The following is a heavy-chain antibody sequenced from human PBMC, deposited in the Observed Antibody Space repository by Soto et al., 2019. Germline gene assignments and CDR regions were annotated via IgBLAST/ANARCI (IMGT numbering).Heavy chain of an antibody. V-gene: IGHV1-3*01. J-gene: IGHJ4*02. CDR1: GYTFTSYA. CDR2: INAGNGNT. CDR3: ARVGSSITMVRGVTDY. Sequence: QVQLVQSGAEVKKPGASVKVSCKASGYTFTSYAMHWVRQAPGQRLEWMGWINAGNGNTKYSQKFQGRVTFTRDTSASTADMELSSLRSEDTAVYYCARVGSSITMVRGVTDYWGQGTLVTVSS. D-gene: IGHD3-10*01.